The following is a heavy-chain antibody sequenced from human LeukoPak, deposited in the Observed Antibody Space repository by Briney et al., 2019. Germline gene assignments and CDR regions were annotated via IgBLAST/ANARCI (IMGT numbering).Heavy chain of an antibody. V-gene: IGHV1-69*05. D-gene: IGHD6-13*01. CDR1: GGTFSSYA. CDR3: ARGVAAAGTRAFDV. J-gene: IGHJ3*01. CDR2: IIPIFGTA. Sequence: SVKVSCKASGGTFSSYAISWVRQAPGQGLEWMGGIIPIFGTANYAQKFQGRVTITTDESTSTAYMELSSLRSEDTAVYYCARGVAAAGTRAFDVWGQGTMVTVSS.